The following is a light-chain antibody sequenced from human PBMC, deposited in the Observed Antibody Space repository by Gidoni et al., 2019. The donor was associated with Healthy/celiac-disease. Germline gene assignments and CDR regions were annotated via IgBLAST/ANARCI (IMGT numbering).Light chain of an antibody. V-gene: IGLV2-8*01. J-gene: IGLJ2*01. CDR1: SSDVGGYNY. CDR3: SAYAGSNSVV. Sequence: QSALTQPPSASGSPGQSLTISCTGTSSDVGGYNYVSWYQKHSGKAPKLMIYEVSKRPSGVPDRFSGSKSGNTASLTVSGLQAEDEADYYCSAYAGSNSVVFGGGTKLTVL. CDR2: EVS.